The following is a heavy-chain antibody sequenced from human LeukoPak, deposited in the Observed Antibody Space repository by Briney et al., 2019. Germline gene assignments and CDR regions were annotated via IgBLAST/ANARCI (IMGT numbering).Heavy chain of an antibody. Sequence: ASVKVSCKASGYTFTSYGISWVRQAPGQGLEWMGWISAYNGNTNYAQKLQGRVTMTTDTSTNTAYMELRSLRSDDTVVYYCARGEAAAGTGYFDYWGQGTLVTVSS. D-gene: IGHD6-13*01. CDR1: GYTFTSYG. CDR3: ARGEAAAGTGYFDY. CDR2: ISAYNGNT. V-gene: IGHV1-18*01. J-gene: IGHJ4*02.